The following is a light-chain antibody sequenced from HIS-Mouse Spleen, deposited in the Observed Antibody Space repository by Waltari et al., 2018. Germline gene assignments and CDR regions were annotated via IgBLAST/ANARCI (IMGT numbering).Light chain of an antibody. CDR2: DAS. CDR1: QSVSSY. J-gene: IGKJ5*01. V-gene: IGKV3-11*01. Sequence: EIVLTQSPATLSLSPGERATLSCRASQSVSSYLAWYHHKPGQAPRLLIYDASNRATGIPARFSGSGAGTDFTLTISSLEPEDFAVYYCQQRSNWPPITFGQGTRLEIK. CDR3: QQRSNWPPIT.